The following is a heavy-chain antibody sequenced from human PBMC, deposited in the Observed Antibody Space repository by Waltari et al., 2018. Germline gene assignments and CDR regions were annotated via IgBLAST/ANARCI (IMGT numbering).Heavy chain of an antibody. D-gene: IGHD3-10*01. CDR2: IYQTVNT. Sequence: QVQLQESGPGLVKPSGTLSLTCDGSGGPIRCTYWWSWFRQPPGKGLEWSGEIYQTVNTNYKPSLKRRVTISLDKSKNQFSLKLTSVTTADTAVYFCARGRGSNINTVRGVFDIWGQGTTVIVSS. CDR1: GGPIRCTYW. J-gene: IGHJ3*02. CDR3: ARGRGSNINTVRGVFDI. V-gene: IGHV4-4*02.